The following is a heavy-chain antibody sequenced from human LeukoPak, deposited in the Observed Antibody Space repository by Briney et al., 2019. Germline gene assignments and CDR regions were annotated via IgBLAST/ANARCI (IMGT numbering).Heavy chain of an antibody. D-gene: IGHD5-12*01. J-gene: IGHJ3*02. CDR3: ARGTGYAVFDI. V-gene: IGHV3-74*01. CDR1: GFTFSSYR. Sequence: PGGSLRLSCAASGFTFSSYRMHWVRQAPVKGLVWVSRINSDGSSTDYADSVKGRFTISRDNAKNTLYLQMNSLRAEDTAVYYCARGTGYAVFDIWGQGTMVTVSS. CDR2: INSDGSST.